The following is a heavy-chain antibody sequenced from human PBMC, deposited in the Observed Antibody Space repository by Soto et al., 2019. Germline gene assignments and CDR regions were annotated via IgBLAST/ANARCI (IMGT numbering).Heavy chain of an antibody. CDR2: IYYTGIP. J-gene: IGHJ5*02. CDR1: GSSMNNSSFY. Sequence: HLQVQESGPGLVRTSETLSLTCTVSGSSMNNSSFYWGWIRQPPGKGLEWIGSIYYTGIPYYNPSRTSRVSISIETSRNQFALDLSSVTAADTAVYYCVGQLEWLENWFDPWGRGTLVTVSS. D-gene: IGHD3-3*01. V-gene: IGHV4-39*01. CDR3: VGQLEWLENWFDP.